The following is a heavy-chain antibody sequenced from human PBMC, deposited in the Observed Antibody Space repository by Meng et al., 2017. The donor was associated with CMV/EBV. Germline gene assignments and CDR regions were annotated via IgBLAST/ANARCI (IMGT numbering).Heavy chain of an antibody. J-gene: IGHJ6*02. CDR2: IYSGGST. CDR3: ARDGQGSYDFWSGYYKQYYGMDV. CDR1: GFTVSSNY. D-gene: IGHD3-3*01. V-gene: IGHV3-53*01. Sequence: GESLKISCAASGFTVSSNYMSWVRQAPGKGLEWVSVIYSGGSTYYADSVKGRFTISRDNSKNTLYHQMNSLRAEDTAVYYCARDGQGSYDFWSGYYKQYYGMDVWGQGTTVTVSS.